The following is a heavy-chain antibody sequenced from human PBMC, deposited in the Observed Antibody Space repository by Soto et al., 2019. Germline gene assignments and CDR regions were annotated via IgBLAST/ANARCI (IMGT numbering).Heavy chain of an antibody. J-gene: IGHJ4*02. CDR2: IYYSGST. V-gene: IGHV4-30-4*01. CDR3: ARDRGYCSGGSCYSVPVFGY. D-gene: IGHD2-15*01. Sequence: SETLSLTCTVSGGSISSGDYYWSWIRQPPGKGLEWIGYIYYSGSTYYNPSLKSRVTISVDTSKNQFSLKLSSVTAADTAVYYCARDRGYCSGGSCYSVPVFGYWGQGTLVTVSS. CDR1: GGSISSGDYY.